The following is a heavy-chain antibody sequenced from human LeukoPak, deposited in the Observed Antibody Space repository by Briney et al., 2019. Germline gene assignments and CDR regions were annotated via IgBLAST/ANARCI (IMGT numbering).Heavy chain of an antibody. CDR1: GFTFSSYA. D-gene: IGHD4-23*01. J-gene: IGHJ5*02. V-gene: IGHV3-23*01. CDR3: AKEDGVVTKTPWVYNWFDP. Sequence: SGGSLRLSCAASGFTFSSYAMSWVRQAPGKGLEWVSAISGSGGSTYYADSVKGRFTISRDNSKNTLYLQMNSLRAEDTAVYYCAKEDGVVTKTPWVYNWFDPWGQGTLVTVSS. CDR2: ISGSGGST.